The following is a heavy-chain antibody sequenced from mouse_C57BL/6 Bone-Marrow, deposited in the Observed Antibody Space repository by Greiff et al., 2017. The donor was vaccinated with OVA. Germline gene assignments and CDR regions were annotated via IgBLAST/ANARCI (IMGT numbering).Heavy chain of an antibody. CDR1: GYTFTSYW. V-gene: IGHV1-52*01. CDR2: IDPSDSET. D-gene: IGHD1-1*01. CDR3: ARWGHYYGSPWYFDV. J-gene: IGHJ1*03. Sequence: VQLQQPGAELVRPGSSVKLSCKASGYTFTSYWMHWVKQRPIQGLEWIGNIDPSDSETHYNQKFKDKATLTVDKSSSTAYMQLSSLTSEDSAVDDCARWGHYYGSPWYFDVWGTGTTVTVSS.